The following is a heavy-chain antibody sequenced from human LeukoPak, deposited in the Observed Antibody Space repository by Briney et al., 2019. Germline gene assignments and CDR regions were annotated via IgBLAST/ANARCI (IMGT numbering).Heavy chain of an antibody. CDR1: GFTFSSYA. J-gene: IGHJ4*02. D-gene: IGHD2-2*01. V-gene: IGHV3-23*01. Sequence: EGSLRLSCAASGFTFSSYAMSWVRQAPGKGLEWVSAISGSGGSTYYAESVEGRFTISRDNSKNTLYLQMNSLRAEDTAVYYCAKEWTVVPAASLGYWGQGTLVTVSS. CDR3: AKEWTVVPAASLGY. CDR2: ISGSGGST.